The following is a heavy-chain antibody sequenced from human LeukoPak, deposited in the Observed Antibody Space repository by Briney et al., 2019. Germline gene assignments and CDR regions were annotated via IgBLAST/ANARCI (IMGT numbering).Heavy chain of an antibody. CDR1: GFTFSSYG. Sequence: GGSLRLSCAASGFTFSSYGMHWVRQAPGKGLEWVAFIRYDGSNKYYADSVKGRFTISRDNSKNTLYLQMNSLRAEDTAVYYCAEGGGITIVVDAFDIWGQGTMVTVSS. CDR3: AEGGGITIVVDAFDI. J-gene: IGHJ3*02. CDR2: IRYDGSNK. V-gene: IGHV3-30*02. D-gene: IGHD3-22*01.